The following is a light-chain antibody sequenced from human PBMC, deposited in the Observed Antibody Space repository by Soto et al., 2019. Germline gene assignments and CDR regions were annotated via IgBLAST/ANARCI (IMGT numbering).Light chain of an antibody. CDR1: HDIITY. Sequence: DIQMTQSPSSLSASVGDRVTITCQASHDIITYLNWFQQRPGKVPKLLIHDASKLETGVPSRFSGSGSGTHFYLNIPGLQHEDVETYYCLQFDRFPRVFGPGTTVHL. CDR3: LQFDRFPRV. CDR2: DAS. J-gene: IGKJ3*01. V-gene: IGKV1-33*01.